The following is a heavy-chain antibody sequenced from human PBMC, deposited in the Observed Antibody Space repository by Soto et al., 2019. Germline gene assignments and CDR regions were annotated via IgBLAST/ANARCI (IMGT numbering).Heavy chain of an antibody. Sequence: PSETLRPACAASGFTVSSNYMSWVRQAPGKGLEWVSVIYSGGSTYYADSVKGRFTISRDNSKNTLYLQINRLRAEDTAVYYCARAEAYYDFWSGYDYSYYGMDVWGQGTTVTVS. D-gene: IGHD3-3*01. J-gene: IGHJ6*02. V-gene: IGHV3-53*01. CDR1: GFTVSSNY. CDR2: IYSGGST. CDR3: ARAEAYYDFWSGYDYSYYGMDV.